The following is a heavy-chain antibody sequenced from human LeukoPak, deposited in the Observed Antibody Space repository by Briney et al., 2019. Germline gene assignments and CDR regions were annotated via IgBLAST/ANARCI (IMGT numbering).Heavy chain of an antibody. CDR3: ARDRYYYYDITAPDAFDI. D-gene: IGHD3-22*01. V-gene: IGHV3-48*03. CDR2: ISSSGSTI. J-gene: IGHJ3*02. CDR1: GFTFSHYE. Sequence: GGSLRLSCAASGFTFSHYEMNWVRQAPGKGLEWVSYISSSGSTIYYAGSVRGRFSISRDNVKNSLYLEMNSLRAEDTAVYYCARDRYYYYDITAPDAFDIWGQGTMVTVSS.